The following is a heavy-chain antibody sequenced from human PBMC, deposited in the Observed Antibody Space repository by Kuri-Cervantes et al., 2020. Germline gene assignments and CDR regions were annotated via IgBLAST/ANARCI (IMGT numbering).Heavy chain of an antibody. CDR3: ARESDYYDSSGYNSYFDY. CDR1: GFTFSSYS. D-gene: IGHD3-22*01. CDR2: ISSSSSYI. Sequence: GESLKISCAASGFTFSSYSMNWVRQAPGKGLEWVSSISSSSSYIYYADSVKGRFTISRDNSKNTLYLQMNSLRAEDTAVYYCARESDYYDSSGYNSYFDYWGQGTLVTVSS. V-gene: IGHV3-21*01. J-gene: IGHJ4*02.